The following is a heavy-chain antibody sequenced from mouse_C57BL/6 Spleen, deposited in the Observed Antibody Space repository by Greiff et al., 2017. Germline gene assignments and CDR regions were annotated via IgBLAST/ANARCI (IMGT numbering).Heavy chain of an antibody. CDR2: IEPNSGGT. CDR1: GYTFTSYW. V-gene: IGHV1-72*01. CDR3: ARSTMAHYFDY. Sequence: KESCKASGYTFTSYWMHWVKQRPGRGLEWIGRIEPNSGGTKYNEKFKSKATLTVDKPSSTAYMQLSSLTSEDSADYYCARSTMAHYFDYWGQGTTLTFSS. D-gene: IGHD2-1*01. J-gene: IGHJ2*01.